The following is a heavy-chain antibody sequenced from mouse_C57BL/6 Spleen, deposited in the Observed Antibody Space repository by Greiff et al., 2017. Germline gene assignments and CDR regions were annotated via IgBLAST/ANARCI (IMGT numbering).Heavy chain of an antibody. CDR2: INPNNGGT. Sequence: VQLQQSGPELVKPGASVKMSCTASGYTFTDYNMHWVKQSHGKSLEWIGYINPNNGGTSSNKKFKGKATLTVNKSSSTADMELRSLTSEDSAVYYGAREDTWFAYWGQGTLVTVSA. CDR1: GYTFTDYN. V-gene: IGHV1-22*01. CDR3: AREDTWFAY. J-gene: IGHJ3*01.